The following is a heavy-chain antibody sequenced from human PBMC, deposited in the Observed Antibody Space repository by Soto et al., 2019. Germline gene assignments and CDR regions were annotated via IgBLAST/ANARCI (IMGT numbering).Heavy chain of an antibody. J-gene: IGHJ3*01. CDR2: ISDSGQST. Sequence: GGSLRLSCAASGLTLNTFAMTWVRQTPGKGLEWVALISDSGQSTNYADSVKGRFTISRDNPRNMVYLQMDSLRGEDTAIYYCAKLYTGPSEDAFDVWGRGTKVTVSS. D-gene: IGHD2-8*02. CDR1: GLTLNTFA. CDR3: AKLYTGPSEDAFDV. V-gene: IGHV3-23*01.